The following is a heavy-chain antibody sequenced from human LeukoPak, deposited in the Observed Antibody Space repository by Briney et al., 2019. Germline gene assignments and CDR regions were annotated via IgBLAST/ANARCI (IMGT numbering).Heavy chain of an antibody. Sequence: PGGSLRLSCAASGLTFNSYSMCWVRQAPGKGLEGLSYITSSSNTIYYADSVKGRLTISRDNAQNSLYLQMNSLRAEDTAVYYCARVSITGYYYYMDVWGKGTTVTVSS. CDR2: ITSSSNTI. D-gene: IGHD5-24*01. J-gene: IGHJ6*03. CDR3: ARVSITGYYYYMDV. CDR1: GLTFNSYS. V-gene: IGHV3-48*01.